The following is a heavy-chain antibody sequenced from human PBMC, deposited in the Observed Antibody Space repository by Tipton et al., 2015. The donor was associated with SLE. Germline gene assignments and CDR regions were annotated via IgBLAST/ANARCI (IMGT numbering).Heavy chain of an antibody. D-gene: IGHD6-13*01. CDR2: INSDGSST. V-gene: IGHV3-74*01. CDR1: GFTFDDYA. J-gene: IGHJ4*02. Sequence: SLRLSCAASGFTFDDYAMHWVRQAPGKGLEWVSGINSDGSSTSYADSVKGRFTISRDNAKNTLYLQMNSLRAEDTAVYYCARGGYSSPSLLDYWGQGTLVTVSS. CDR3: ARGGYSSPSLLDY.